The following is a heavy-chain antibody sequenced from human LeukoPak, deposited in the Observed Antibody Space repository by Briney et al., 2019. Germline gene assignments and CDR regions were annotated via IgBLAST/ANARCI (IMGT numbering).Heavy chain of an antibody. CDR2: IYYSGST. Sequence: SETLSLTCSVSGASINSYYWSWIRQPPGKGLEWIGYIYYSGSTNYNPSLKSRVTISVDTSKNQFSLKLSSVTAADTAVYYCARDLDYWGQGTLVTVSS. J-gene: IGHJ4*02. CDR3: ARDLDY. V-gene: IGHV4-59*01. CDR1: GASINSYY.